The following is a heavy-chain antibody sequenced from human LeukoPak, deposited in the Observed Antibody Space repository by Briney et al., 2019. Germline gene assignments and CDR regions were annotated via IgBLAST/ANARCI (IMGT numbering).Heavy chain of an antibody. CDR1: GGSISSYY. CDR3: ARGGSRQWLAGDAFDI. J-gene: IGHJ3*02. V-gene: IGHV4-59*01. Sequence: SETLSLTCTVSGGSISSYYWSWIRQPPGKGLEWIGYIYYSGSTNYNPSLKSRVTISVDTSKNQFSLKLSSVTAADTAVYYCARGGSRQWLAGDAFDIWGQGTKVTVSS. D-gene: IGHD6-19*01. CDR2: IYYSGST.